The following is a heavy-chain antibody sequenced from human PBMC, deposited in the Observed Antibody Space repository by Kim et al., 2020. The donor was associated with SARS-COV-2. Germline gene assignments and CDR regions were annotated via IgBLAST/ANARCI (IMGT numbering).Heavy chain of an antibody. J-gene: IGHJ4*02. Sequence: GGSLRLSCAASGFTFSSYGMHWVRQAPGKGLEWVAVIWYDGSNKYYADSVKGRFTISRDNSKNTLYLQMNSLRAEDTAVYYCARDQSGWHNGVAGYWGQGTLVTVSS. CDR3: ARDQSGWHNGVAGY. CDR2: IWYDGSNK. D-gene: IGHD6-19*01. CDR1: GFTFSSYG. V-gene: IGHV3-33*01.